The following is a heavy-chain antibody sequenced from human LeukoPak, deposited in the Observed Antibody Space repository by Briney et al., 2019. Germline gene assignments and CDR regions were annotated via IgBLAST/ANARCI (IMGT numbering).Heavy chain of an antibody. CDR1: GGSISSFY. J-gene: IGHJ5*02. CDR2: IYYSGST. D-gene: IGHD1-1*01. Sequence: SESLSLTCTVSGGSISSFYWSWIRQPPGKGLEWIGYIYYSGSTNYNPSLKSRVTISVDTSKNQFSLKLSSVTAADTAVYYCARHGTSGTNLNWFDPWGQGTLVTVSS. V-gene: IGHV4-59*01. CDR3: ARHGTSGTNLNWFDP.